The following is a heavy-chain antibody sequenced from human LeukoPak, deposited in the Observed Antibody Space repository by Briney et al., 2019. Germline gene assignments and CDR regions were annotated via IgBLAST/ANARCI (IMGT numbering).Heavy chain of an antibody. CDR1: GYTFTGYY. D-gene: IGHD2-2*01. CDR2: INPNSGGT. V-gene: IGHV1-2*02. Sequence: ASVRVSCKASGYTFTGYYMHWVRQAPGQGLEWMGWINPNSGGTNYAQKFQGRVTMTRDTSISTAYMELGRLRSDDTAVYYCARAPVIVVVPAAIRGIYWFDPWGQGTLVTVSS. J-gene: IGHJ5*02. CDR3: ARAPVIVVVPAAIRGIYWFDP.